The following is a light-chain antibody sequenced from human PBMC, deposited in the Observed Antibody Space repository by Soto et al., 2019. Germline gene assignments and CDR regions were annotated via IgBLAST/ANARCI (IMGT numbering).Light chain of an antibody. CDR2: EVS. CDR1: SNDVGGNIY. Sequence: QSALTQPASVSGSPGQSITISCTGTSNDVGGNIYVSWYQHHPGKAPKLMIYEVSNRPSGVSDRFSGSKSGNTASLTISGLQADYEADYYCSSYTGSSTVLFGGGTKLTV. J-gene: IGLJ2*01. V-gene: IGLV2-14*01. CDR3: SSYTGSSTVL.